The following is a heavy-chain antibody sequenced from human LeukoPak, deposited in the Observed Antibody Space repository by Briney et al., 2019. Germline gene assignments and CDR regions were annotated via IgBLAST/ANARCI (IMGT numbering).Heavy chain of an antibody. D-gene: IGHD1-26*01. CDR3: AREWGGAFDI. Sequence: SETLSLTCAVYGGSFSGYYWSWIRQPPGKGLEWIGEINHSGSTNYNPSLKSRVTISVDTSKNQFSLKLSSVTAADTAVYYCAREWGGAFDIWGQGTMVTVSS. CDR1: GGSFSGYY. V-gene: IGHV4-34*01. CDR2: INHSGST. J-gene: IGHJ3*02.